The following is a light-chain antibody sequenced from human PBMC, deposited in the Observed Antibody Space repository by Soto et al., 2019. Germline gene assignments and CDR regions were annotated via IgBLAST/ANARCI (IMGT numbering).Light chain of an antibody. CDR2: DAS. J-gene: IGKJ4*01. V-gene: IGKV3-11*01. Sequence: EIVLTQSPATLSLSPGERATLSCRASQSVSTYLAWYQQKPGQAPRLLIYDASNRATGIPARSSGSGSGTDFTLTISSLEPEDFAVYYCQQRSNFLTFGGGTKVDIK. CDR1: QSVSTY. CDR3: QQRSNFLT.